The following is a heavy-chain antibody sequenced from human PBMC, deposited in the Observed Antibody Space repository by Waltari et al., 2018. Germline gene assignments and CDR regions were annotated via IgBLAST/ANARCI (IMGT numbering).Heavy chain of an antibody. V-gene: IGHV3-7*04. CDR3: ARAWAAAASY. D-gene: IGHD6-13*01. J-gene: IGHJ4*02. Sequence: VQLVEEGGGWVQPGGSLSSPCAASGCSLSTYWMAWVRQAPGKGLEWVANINQDGSKIYYGDSVKGRFTISKDDGKNSVYLQMSSLRAEDTAVYYCARAWAAAASYWGQGTLVTVSP. CDR2: INQDGSKI. CDR1: GCSLSTYW.